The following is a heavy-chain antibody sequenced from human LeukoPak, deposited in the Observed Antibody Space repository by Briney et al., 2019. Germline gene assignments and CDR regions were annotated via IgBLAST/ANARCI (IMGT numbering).Heavy chain of an antibody. CDR2: ISVSGGST. Sequence: PGGSLRLSCAASGFTFSSYALSWVRQAPGKGLEWVSIISVSGGSTYYADSVKGRFIISRDNFKNTVHLEMSSLRAEDTALYYCVPEGFDIWGQGTMVTVSS. V-gene: IGHV3-23*01. CDR1: GFTFSSYA. CDR3: VPEGFDI. J-gene: IGHJ3*02.